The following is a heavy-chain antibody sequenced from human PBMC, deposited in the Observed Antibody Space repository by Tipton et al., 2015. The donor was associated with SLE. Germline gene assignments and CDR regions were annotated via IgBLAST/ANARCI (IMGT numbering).Heavy chain of an antibody. CDR2: IYTSGST. CDR1: GGSISSGSYY. D-gene: IGHD6-13*01. CDR3: ARREGIAAAGIID. Sequence: TLSLTCTVSGGSISSGSYYWSWIRQPAGKGLEWIGRIYTSGSTNYNPSLKSRVTISVDTSKNQFSLKLSSVTAADTAVYYCARREGIAAAGIIDWVQGTLVTVSS. J-gene: IGHJ4*02. V-gene: IGHV4-61*02.